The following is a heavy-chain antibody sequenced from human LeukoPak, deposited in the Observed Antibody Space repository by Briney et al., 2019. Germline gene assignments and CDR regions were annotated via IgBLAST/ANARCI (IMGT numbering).Heavy chain of an antibody. CDR3: ATYDSSGYFDAFDI. CDR1: GFTFSGCG. J-gene: IGHJ3*02. V-gene: IGHV3-30*02. CDR2: IWYDGRDK. D-gene: IGHD3-22*01. Sequence: GGSLRLSCAASGFTFSGCGMHWVRQAPGKGLEWVAFIWYDGRDKYYADSVKGQFTISRDNSKNTLYLQMNSLGAEDTAVYYCATYDSSGYFDAFDIWGQGTMVTVFS.